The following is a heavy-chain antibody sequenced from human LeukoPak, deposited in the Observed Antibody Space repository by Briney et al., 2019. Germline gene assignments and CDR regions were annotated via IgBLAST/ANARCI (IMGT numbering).Heavy chain of an antibody. Sequence: PSETLSLTCTVSGGSISSYYWSWIRQPPGKGLEWIGYIYYSGSTYYNPSLKSRVTISVDTSKNQFSLKLSSVTAADTAVYYCARDSVIGVTGGFDPWGQGTLVTVSS. J-gene: IGHJ5*02. CDR3: ARDSVIGVTGGFDP. CDR1: GGSISSYY. D-gene: IGHD4-11*01. V-gene: IGHV4-59*06. CDR2: IYYSGST.